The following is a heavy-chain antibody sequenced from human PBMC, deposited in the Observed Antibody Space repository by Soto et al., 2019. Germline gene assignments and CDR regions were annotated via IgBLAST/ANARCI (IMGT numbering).Heavy chain of an antibody. CDR2: INSVSGGT. CDR1: GNTHTIYF. Sequence: QVQLVQSGAEVKQPGASVRVSCKASGNTHTIYFIHWLRQAPGQGLEWMGWINSVSGGTNYAPRFRGRVSMTRDTSSATAFMDLSGLRSDDTDVYYCARGGSYYAHWGQGTLVTVSS. CDR3: ARGGSYYAH. V-gene: IGHV1-2*02. D-gene: IGHD3-16*01. J-gene: IGHJ4*02.